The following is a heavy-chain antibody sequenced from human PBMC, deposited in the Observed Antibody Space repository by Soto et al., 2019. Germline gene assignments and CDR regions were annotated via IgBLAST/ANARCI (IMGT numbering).Heavy chain of an antibody. CDR1: GGSISSYY. Sequence: PSETLSLTCTVSGGSISSYYWSWIRQPPGKGLEWIGYIYYSGSTNYNPSLKSRVTISVDTSKNQFSLKLSSVTAADTAVYYCARDGAYCGGDCYFHNWFDPWGQGTLVTVSS. CDR3: ARDGAYCGGDCYFHNWFDP. J-gene: IGHJ5*02. D-gene: IGHD2-21*01. V-gene: IGHV4-59*01. CDR2: IYYSGST.